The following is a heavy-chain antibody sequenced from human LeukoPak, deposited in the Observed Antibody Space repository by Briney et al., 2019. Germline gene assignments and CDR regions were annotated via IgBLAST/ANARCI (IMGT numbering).Heavy chain of an antibody. V-gene: IGHV4-39*01. CDR3: ASLGTLRS. D-gene: IGHD7-27*01. Sequence: SETLSLTCTVSGGSVSSSTYYWGWIRQPPGKGLEWIGSISYSGTNYNNPSLKSRVSISIGTSKNQFSVKLTSVSAADTAMCYCASLGTLRSWGQGTLVTVSS. CDR1: GGSVSSSTYY. J-gene: IGHJ5*02. CDR2: ISYSGTN.